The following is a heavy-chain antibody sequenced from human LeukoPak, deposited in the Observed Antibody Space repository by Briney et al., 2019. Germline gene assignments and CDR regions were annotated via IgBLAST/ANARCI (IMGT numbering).Heavy chain of an antibody. V-gene: IGHV1-69*04. Sequence: ASVKVSCKASGGTFSSYAISWVRQAPGQGLEWMGRIIPILGIANYAQKFQGRVTITADKSTSTAYMELSSLRSEDTAVYYCARDCQEVTALKGNWFDPWGQGTLVTVSS. J-gene: IGHJ5*02. CDR2: IIPILGIA. D-gene: IGHD2-21*02. CDR1: GGTFSSYA. CDR3: ARDCQEVTALKGNWFDP.